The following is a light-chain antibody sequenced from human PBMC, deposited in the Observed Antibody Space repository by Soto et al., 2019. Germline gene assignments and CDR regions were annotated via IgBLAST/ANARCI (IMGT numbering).Light chain of an antibody. CDR2: GAS. Sequence: EIVLTQSPGTLSLSPGERATLSCRASQSVSSNYLAWYQQKPGQAPRLLVYGASSRATGIPGRFSGSGSGTDFTLTISRLEPEDFAVYYCQQYGGSPMTFGQGTKVDIK. CDR3: QQYGGSPMT. J-gene: IGKJ1*01. V-gene: IGKV3-20*01. CDR1: QSVSSNY.